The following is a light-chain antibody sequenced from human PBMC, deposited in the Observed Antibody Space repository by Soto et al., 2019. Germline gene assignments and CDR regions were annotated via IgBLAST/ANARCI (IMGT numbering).Light chain of an antibody. CDR1: QSVSNNY. J-gene: IGKJ5*01. CDR2: GAS. Sequence: EIVLTQSPGTLSLSPGERATLSCRASQSVSNNYLAWYQQKPGQAPRLLIYGASNRATGIPARFSGSGSGTDFTLTISRLEPEDFAVYYCQQYGSSPITFGHGTRLENK. CDR3: QQYGSSPIT. V-gene: IGKV3-20*01.